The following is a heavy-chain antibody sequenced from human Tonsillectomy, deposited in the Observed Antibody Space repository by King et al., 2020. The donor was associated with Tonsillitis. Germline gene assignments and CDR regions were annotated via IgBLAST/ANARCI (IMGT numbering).Heavy chain of an antibody. D-gene: IGHD3-10*01. CDR3: ATAPYNPPFDS. CDR1: VGSISSNY. J-gene: IGHJ4*02. Sequence: HVQLQESGPGLVKPSETLSLTCTVSVGSISSNYWNWIRQPPGKGLEWIGYVYDSGSTNYNPSLKSRVTISMDTSKNQFSLKLTSVTAADTAVYYCATAPYNPPFDSWGQGTLVTVSS. CDR2: VYDSGST. V-gene: IGHV4-59*01.